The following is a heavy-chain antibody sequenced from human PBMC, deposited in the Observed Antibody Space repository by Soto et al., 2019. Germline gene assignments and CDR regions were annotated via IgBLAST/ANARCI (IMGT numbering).Heavy chain of an antibody. CDR3: ARRVQYGSGRRPTYYFDY. CDR2: IYCSGST. Sequence: SETLSLTCTVSGGSMSSYYWSWIRHPPGKGLEWIGYIYCSGSTNYNPYLKSRVTISVDTSKNQFSLKLRSVSAADTAVSYCARRVQYGSGRRPTYYFDYWGQGILVTVSS. V-gene: IGHV4-59*01. J-gene: IGHJ4*02. CDR1: GGSMSSYY. D-gene: IGHD3-10*01.